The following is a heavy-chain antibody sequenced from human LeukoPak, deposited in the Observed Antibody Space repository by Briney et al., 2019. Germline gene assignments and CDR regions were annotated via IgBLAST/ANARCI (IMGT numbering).Heavy chain of an antibody. CDR1: GGSISSRSCY. J-gene: IGHJ5*02. CDR2: IYYSGTT. Sequence: PSETLSLTCTVSGGSISSRSCYWSWIRQPPGKGLEWIGDIYYSGTTNYNPSLKSRVTISVDTSKNQFSLKLSSVTAADTAVYYCARGYDYLMATKWFDPWGQGTLVTVSS. CDR3: ARGYDYLMATKWFDP. V-gene: IGHV4-61*01. D-gene: IGHD5-12*01.